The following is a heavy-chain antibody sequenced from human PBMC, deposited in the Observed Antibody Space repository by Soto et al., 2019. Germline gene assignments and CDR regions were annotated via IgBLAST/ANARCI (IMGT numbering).Heavy chain of an antibody. V-gene: IGHV1-8*01. CDR2: MNPNSGNT. J-gene: IGHJ5*02. CDR1: GYTFTSYD. CDR3: ARGRTASYSSSWFDDNWFDP. Sequence: ASVKVSCKASGYTFTSYDINWVRQATGQGLEWMGWMNPNSGNTGYAQKFQGRVTMTRNTSISTAYMELSSLRSEDTAVYYCARGRTASYSSSWFDDNWFDPWGQGILVTVSS. D-gene: IGHD6-13*01.